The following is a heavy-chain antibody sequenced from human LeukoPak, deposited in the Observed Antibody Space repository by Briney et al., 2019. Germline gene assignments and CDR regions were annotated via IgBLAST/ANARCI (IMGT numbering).Heavy chain of an antibody. D-gene: IGHD6-13*01. J-gene: IGHJ4*02. V-gene: IGHV6-1*01. CDR3: VRLVGNSWLDY. Sequence: SQALPLTCAVCGDDVASNKATWIWIRQSPSRGLEWLGRTYYRSQWYNDYAVSVKSRITITPDTSTNQFSLHLNSVTPDDTAVYYCVRLVGNSWLDYWGQGTLVTVSS. CDR2: TYYRSQWYN. CDR1: GDDVASNKAT.